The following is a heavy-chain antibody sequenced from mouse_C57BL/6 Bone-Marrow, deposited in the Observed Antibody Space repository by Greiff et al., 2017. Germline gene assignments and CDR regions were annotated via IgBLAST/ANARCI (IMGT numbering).Heavy chain of an antibody. CDR3: ARRGGSSSFAY. Sequence: QVQLQQSGAELVRPGSSVKLSCKASGYTFTSYWMHWVKQRPIQGLEWIGNIDPSDSETHYNQKFKDKATLTVDKSSSTAYMQLSSLTSEDSAVYYCARRGGSSSFAYWGQGTLVTVSA. CDR1: GYTFTSYW. V-gene: IGHV1-52*01. CDR2: IDPSDSET. D-gene: IGHD1-1*01. J-gene: IGHJ3*01.